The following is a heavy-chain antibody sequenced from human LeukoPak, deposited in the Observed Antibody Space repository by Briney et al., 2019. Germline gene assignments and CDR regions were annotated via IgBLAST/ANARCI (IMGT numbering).Heavy chain of an antibody. CDR1: GGSISSYY. Sequence: SETLSLTCTVSGGSISSYYWSWIRQPPGKGLEWIGYIYYSGSTNYNPSLKSRVTISVDTSKNQFTLKLSSVTAADTAVYYCARGYSSSSLFSPWGQGTLVTVSS. D-gene: IGHD6-13*01. CDR3: ARGYSSSSLFSP. J-gene: IGHJ5*02. CDR2: IYYSGST. V-gene: IGHV4-59*01.